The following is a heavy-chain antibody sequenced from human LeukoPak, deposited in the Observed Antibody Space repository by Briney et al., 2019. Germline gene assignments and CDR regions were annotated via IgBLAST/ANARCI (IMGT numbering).Heavy chain of an antibody. CDR3: AREALGGDYVYSMIFDS. V-gene: IGHV3-74*01. J-gene: IGHJ4*02. CDR2: LTGDGTT. CDR1: GFTFSKSW. Sequence: PGRSLRLSCAASGFTFSKSWMHWVRQAPGKGLVWVSRLTGDGTTTYADSVRGRFTISRDNAQNTLFLQMNSLRAEDTAVYYCAREALGGDYVYSMIFDSWGQGTLVTVSS. D-gene: IGHD2-21*01.